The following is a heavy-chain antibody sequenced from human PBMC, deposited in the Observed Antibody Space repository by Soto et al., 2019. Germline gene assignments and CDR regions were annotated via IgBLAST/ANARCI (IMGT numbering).Heavy chain of an antibody. CDR3: SRGSRERGFDP. J-gene: IGHJ5*02. CDR1: GFTFSGSA. Sequence: HPGGSLRLSCATSGFTFSGSAMHWVRQASGGGLEWVGRIRSKTKKYATAYAGSVKGRFTISRDDSKNTTYLQMNSLKTEDTAVYKCSRGSRERGFDPWGQGTLV. V-gene: IGHV3-73*01. CDR2: IRSKTKKYAT. D-gene: IGHD1-1*01.